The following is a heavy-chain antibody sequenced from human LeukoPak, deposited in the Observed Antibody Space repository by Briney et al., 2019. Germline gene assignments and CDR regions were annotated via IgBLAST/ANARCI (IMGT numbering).Heavy chain of an antibody. J-gene: IGHJ4*02. CDR2: IIPIFGTA. Sequence: SVKVSCKASGGTFSSYAISWVRQAPGQGLEWMGGIIPIFGTANYAQKFQGRVTITADESTSTAYMELSSLRSEDTAVYYCATRQEDIAMIFDYWGQGTLVTVSS. V-gene: IGHV1-69*13. CDR3: ATRQEDIAMIFDY. D-gene: IGHD5-18*01. CDR1: GGTFSSYA.